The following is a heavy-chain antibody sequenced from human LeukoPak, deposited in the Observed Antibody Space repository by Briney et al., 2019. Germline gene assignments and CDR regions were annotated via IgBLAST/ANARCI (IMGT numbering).Heavy chain of an antibody. V-gene: IGHV4-59*01. D-gene: IGHD6-6*01. CDR3: ARIIIAARQGGWFDP. CDR1: GGSISSYY. J-gene: IGHJ5*02. CDR2: IYYSGST. Sequence: SETLSLTCTVSGGSISSYYWSWIRQPPGKGLEWSGYIYYSGSTNYNPSLKSRVTISVDTSKNQFSLKLSSVTAADTAVYYCARIIIAARQGGWFDPWGPGTLVTVSS.